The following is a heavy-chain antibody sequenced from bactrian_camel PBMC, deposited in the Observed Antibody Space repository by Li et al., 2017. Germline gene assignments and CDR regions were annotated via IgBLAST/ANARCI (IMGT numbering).Heavy chain of an antibody. J-gene: IGHJ4*01. Sequence: LVESGGGSVQTGGSLSLSCRASGNSYNSICTGWFRQAAGKEREWVSSISFDGTPMYADSVEGRFTISKDNAKNTLYLQMNSLKPEDSAMYYCAALAWCPNTYGDVWRLDQVPGRGNYWGQGTQVTVS. CDR1: GNSYNSIC. CDR2: ISFDGTP. CDR3: AALAWCPNTYGDVWRLDQVPGRGNY. V-gene: IGHV3S53*01. D-gene: IGHD1*01.